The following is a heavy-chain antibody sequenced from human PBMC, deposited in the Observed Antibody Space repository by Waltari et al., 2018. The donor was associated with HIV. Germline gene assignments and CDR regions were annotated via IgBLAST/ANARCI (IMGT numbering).Heavy chain of an antibody. CDR1: GFTFSNYG. Sequence: EVQVLESGGALVQPGGSLRLSCAASGFTFSNYGLSWVRQAPGKGLEWVSTISGSGGSTYYADSVKGRFTVSRDNSKKTLYLQMNSLRAEDTAVYFCVKEHQYSHSWYSYYGMDVWGQGTTVTVSS. CDR3: VKEHQYSHSWYSYYGMDV. V-gene: IGHV3-23*01. CDR2: ISGSGGST. D-gene: IGHD6-13*01. J-gene: IGHJ6*02.